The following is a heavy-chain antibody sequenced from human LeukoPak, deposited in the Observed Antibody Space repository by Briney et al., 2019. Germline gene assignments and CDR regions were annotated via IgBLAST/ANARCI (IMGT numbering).Heavy chain of an antibody. CDR1: GFTFSSYG. D-gene: IGHD6-13*01. V-gene: IGHV3-30*18. CDR3: AKGIWSSSWSTVFDY. J-gene: IGHJ4*02. Sequence: GGSLRLSCAAPGFTFSSYGMHWVRQAPGKGLEWVAVISYDGSNKYYADSVKGRFTISRDNSKNTLYLQMNSLRAEDTAVYYCAKGIWSSSWSTVFDYWGQGTLVTVSS. CDR2: ISYDGSNK.